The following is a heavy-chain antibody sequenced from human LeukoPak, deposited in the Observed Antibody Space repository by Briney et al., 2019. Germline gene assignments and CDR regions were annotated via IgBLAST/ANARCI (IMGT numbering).Heavy chain of an antibody. Sequence: GGSLRLSCATSGFTFNNYWIHWVRQAPGKGLVWVSRISGDGSSTNYADSVKGRFTISRDYAKNTVYLQMNSLRAEDTAVYYCTRDVLFGGQGTLVTVSS. D-gene: IGHD2-21*01. CDR2: ISGDGSST. CDR3: TRDVLF. CDR1: GFTFNNYW. V-gene: IGHV3-74*01. J-gene: IGHJ4*02.